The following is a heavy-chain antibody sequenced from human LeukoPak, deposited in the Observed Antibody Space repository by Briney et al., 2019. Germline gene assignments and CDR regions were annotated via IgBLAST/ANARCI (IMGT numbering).Heavy chain of an antibody. CDR2: IYYSGST. V-gene: IGHV4-59*01. CDR1: GGSISSYY. J-gene: IGHJ6*03. CDR3: ARTPGTRYYYYYYMDV. Sequence: SETLSLTCTVSGGSISSYYWSWIRQPPGKGLEWIGYIYYSGSTNYNPSLKSRVTISVDTSKNQFSLKLSSVTAADTAVYYCARTPGTRYYYYYYMDVWGKGTTVTVSS.